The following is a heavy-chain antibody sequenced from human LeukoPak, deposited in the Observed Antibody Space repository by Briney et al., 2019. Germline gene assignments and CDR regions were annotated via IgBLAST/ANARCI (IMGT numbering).Heavy chain of an antibody. CDR3: ARGGLFAYYFDY. D-gene: IGHD3-10*02. V-gene: IGHV3-48*04. CDR1: GFTFSSYN. CDR2: ITSSGSTI. Sequence: AGGSLRLSCAASGFTFSSYNMNWVRQAPGKGLEWVSYITSSGSTIYYADSVKGRFTISRDNAKNTVYLQMNSLRAEDTAVYYCARGGLFAYYFDYWGQGTLVTVSS. J-gene: IGHJ4*02.